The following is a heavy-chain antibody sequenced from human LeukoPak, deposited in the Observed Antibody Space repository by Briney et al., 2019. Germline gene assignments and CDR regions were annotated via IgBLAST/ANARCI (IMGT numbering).Heavy chain of an antibody. CDR3: ARASVATPYYFDY. CDR2: IYYSGST. V-gene: IGHV4-59*01. CDR1: GGSISSYY. J-gene: IGHJ4*02. Sequence: KPSETLSLTCTVSGGSISSYYWSWIRQPPGKGLEWIGYIYYSGSTNYNPSLKSRVTISVDTSKNQFSLKLSSVTAADTAVYYCARASVATPYYFDYWGQGTLVTVSS. D-gene: IGHD2-15*01.